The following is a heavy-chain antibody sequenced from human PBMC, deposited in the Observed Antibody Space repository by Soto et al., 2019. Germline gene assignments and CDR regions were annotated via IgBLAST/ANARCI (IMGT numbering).Heavy chain of an antibody. Sequence: ASVTVSCKASGSTFTSYYMHWVRQAPGQGLEWMGIINPSGGSTSYAQKFQGRVTMTRDTSTSTVYMELSSLRSEDTAVYYCATAYVLTDAFDIWGQGTMVTVSS. CDR3: ATAYVLTDAFDI. D-gene: IGHD3-16*01. CDR2: INPSGGST. V-gene: IGHV1-46*01. CDR1: GSTFTSYY. J-gene: IGHJ3*02.